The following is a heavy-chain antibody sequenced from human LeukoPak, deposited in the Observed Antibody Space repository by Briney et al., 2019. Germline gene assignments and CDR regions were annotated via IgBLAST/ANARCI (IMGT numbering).Heavy chain of an antibody. CDR2: IYSGGST. Sequence: QPGGSLRLSCAASGFTVSSNYMSWVRQAPGKGLEWVSVIYSGGSTYYADSVKGRFTISRDNSKNTLYLQMNSLRAEDTAVYYCAKWGDFWTGLNNWYFELWGRGTLVTVSS. CDR3: AKWGDFWTGLNNWYFEL. J-gene: IGHJ2*01. V-gene: IGHV3-66*01. D-gene: IGHD3/OR15-3a*01. CDR1: GFTVSSNY.